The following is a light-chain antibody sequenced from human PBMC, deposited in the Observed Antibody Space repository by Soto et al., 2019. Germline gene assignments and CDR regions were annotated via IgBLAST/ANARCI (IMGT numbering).Light chain of an antibody. CDR2: AAS. J-gene: IGKJ1*01. V-gene: IGKV1-39*01. Sequence: DIQMTQSPSSLSASVEDRVIITCRASQSISNHLNWYQQKPGKAPKLLIFAASSLQSGVPSRFSGSRSGPDFTLTISSLQPEDFALYYCQQYHTSPLTFGQGTKVDIK. CDR1: QSISNH. CDR3: QQYHTSPLT.